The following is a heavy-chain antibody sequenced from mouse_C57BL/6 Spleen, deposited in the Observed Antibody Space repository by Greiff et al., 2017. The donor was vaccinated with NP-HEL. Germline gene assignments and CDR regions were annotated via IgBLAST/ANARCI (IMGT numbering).Heavy chain of an antibody. J-gene: IGHJ2*01. CDR3: AGPARDGDYFDY. V-gene: IGHV1-81*01. CDR2: IYPRSGNT. Sequence: VQLQQSGAELARPGASVKLSCKASGYTFTSYGISWVKQRTGQGLEWIGEIYPRSGNTYYNEKFKGKATLTADKSSSTAYMELRSLTSEDSAVYFCAGPARDGDYFDYWGQGTTLTVSS. CDR1: GYTFTSYG. D-gene: IGHD2-3*01.